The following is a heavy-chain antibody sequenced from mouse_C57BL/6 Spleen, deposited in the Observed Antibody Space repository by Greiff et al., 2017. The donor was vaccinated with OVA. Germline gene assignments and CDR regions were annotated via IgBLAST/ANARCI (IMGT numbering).Heavy chain of an antibody. V-gene: IGHV1-82*01. CDR3: ARGYDGYAMDY. CDR1: GYAFSSSW. CDR2: IYPGDGDT. Sequence: QVQLQQSGPELVKPGASVKISCKASGYAFSSSWMNWVKQRPGKGLEWIGRIYPGDGDTNYNGKLKGKATLTADKSSSTAYMQLSSLTSEDSAVYFCARGYDGYAMDYWGQGTSVTVSS. J-gene: IGHJ4*01. D-gene: IGHD2-2*01.